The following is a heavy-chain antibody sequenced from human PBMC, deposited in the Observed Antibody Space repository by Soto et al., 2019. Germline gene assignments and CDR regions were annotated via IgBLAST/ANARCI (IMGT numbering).Heavy chain of an antibody. CDR1: RGSLSGSSXY. Sequence: PDTLSLACTVSRGSLSGSSXYSAWFRQPPAQGLEGIFSGYYSGSTYYNPSLKSRVTISVVTPKNQLSLKLNSVTAADTAVYYCARHLSGSQHAYYYGVDFWGRGTTLTDYS. D-gene: IGHD1-26*01. J-gene: IGHJ6*02. CDR3: ARHLSGSQHAYYYGVDF. CDR2: GYYSGST. V-gene: IGHV4-39*01.